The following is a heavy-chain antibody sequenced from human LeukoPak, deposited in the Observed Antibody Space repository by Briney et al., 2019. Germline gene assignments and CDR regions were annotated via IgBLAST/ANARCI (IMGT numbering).Heavy chain of an antibody. CDR1: GYTFTSYG. V-gene: IGHV1-18*01. D-gene: IGHD6-13*01. CDR2: ISAYNGNT. CDR3: ARDRGSSSRFGNDY. J-gene: IGHJ4*02. Sequence: GASVKVSCKASGYTFTSYGISWVRQAPGQGLEWMGWISAYNGNTNYAQKLQGRVIMTTDTSTSTAYMELRSLRSDDTAVYYCARDRGSSSRFGNDYWGQGTLVTVSS.